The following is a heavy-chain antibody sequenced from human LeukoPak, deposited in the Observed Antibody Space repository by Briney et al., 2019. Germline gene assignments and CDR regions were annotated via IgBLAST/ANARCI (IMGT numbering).Heavy chain of an antibody. CDR2: ISSSSSTI. CDR3: AGNLGYCSGGSCYPETYYFDY. V-gene: IGHV3-48*01. CDR1: GFTFSSYS. D-gene: IGHD2-15*01. J-gene: IGHJ4*02. Sequence: GGSLRLSCAASGFTFSSYSMNWVRQAPGKGLEWVSYISSSSSTIYYADSVKGRFTISRDNAKNSLYLQMNSLRAEDTAVYYCAGNLGYCSGGSCYPETYYFDYWGQGTLVTVSS.